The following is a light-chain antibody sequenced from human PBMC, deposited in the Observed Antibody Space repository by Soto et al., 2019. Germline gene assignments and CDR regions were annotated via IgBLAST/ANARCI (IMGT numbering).Light chain of an antibody. J-gene: IGKJ4*01. CDR3: QKYNSAPRT. CDR2: TAS. CDR1: QGISNS. Sequence: DIQMTQSPSSLSASVGDRVTITCRARQGISNSLAWYQQKPGKVPKLLIYTASTLQSGVPSRFSGRGFGTDFTLTITSLQPEDVATYYGQKYNSAPRTCGGGTKVEIK. V-gene: IGKV1-27*01.